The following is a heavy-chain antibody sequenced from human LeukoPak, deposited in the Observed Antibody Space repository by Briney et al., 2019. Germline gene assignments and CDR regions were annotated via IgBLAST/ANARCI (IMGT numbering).Heavy chain of an antibody. CDR3: ARGGYDWEGPFDY. Sequence: SETLSLTCTVSGGSISSYYWSWIRQPPGKGLEWIGYIYYSGSTNYNPSLKSRVTISVDTSKNQFSLKLSSVTAADTAVYYCARGGYDWEGPFDYWGQGTLVTVSS. V-gene: IGHV4-59*01. CDR1: GGSISSYY. J-gene: IGHJ4*02. CDR2: IYYSGST. D-gene: IGHD5-12*01.